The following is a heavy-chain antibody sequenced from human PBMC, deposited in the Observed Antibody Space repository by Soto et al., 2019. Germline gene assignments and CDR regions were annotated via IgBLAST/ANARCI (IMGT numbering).Heavy chain of an antibody. CDR1: KFTFSSYS. Sequence: QVQLVESGGGMVQPGRSLRLSCAASKFTFSSYSMHWVRQAPGKGLEWVAVISYNGTNKFYADSVKGRFTISRDNSKSILYLQINSLRAEDTAVYYCARTALRRPITPSGDVDPWGQGTRVIVPS. CDR3: ARTALRRPITPSGDVDP. D-gene: IGHD1-20*01. J-gene: IGHJ5*02. V-gene: IGHV3-30-3*01. CDR2: ISYNGTNK.